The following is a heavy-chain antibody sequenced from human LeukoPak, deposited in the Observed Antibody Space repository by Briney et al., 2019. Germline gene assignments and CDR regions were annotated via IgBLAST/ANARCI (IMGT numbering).Heavy chain of an antibody. CDR1: GFTFSSYG. D-gene: IGHD3-10*01. J-gene: IGHJ4*02. V-gene: IGHV3-30*18. Sequence: GGSLRLSCAASGFTFSSYGMHWVRQAPGKGLEWVAVISYDGSNKYYADSVKGRFTISRDNSKNTLYLQMNSLRAEDTAVYYCANGNYYGSGSIERPVDYWGQGTLVTVSS. CDR2: ISYDGSNK. CDR3: ANGNYYGSGSIERPVDY.